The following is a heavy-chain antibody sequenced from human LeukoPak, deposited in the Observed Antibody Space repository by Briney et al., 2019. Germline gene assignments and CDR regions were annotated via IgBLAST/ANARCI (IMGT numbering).Heavy chain of an antibody. V-gene: IGHV3-23*01. CDR1: GFTFTNYA. CDR3: ASPLWFGDSDAFDI. CDR2: ISGGGIAT. D-gene: IGHD3-10*01. Sequence: GGSLRLSCAVSGFTFTNYAMNWVRQAPGKGLEWVSAISGGGIATYYADSVKGHFTISRDNSKNTLYLQMNSLRAEDTAVYYCASPLWFGDSDAFDIWGQGTVVTVSS. J-gene: IGHJ3*02.